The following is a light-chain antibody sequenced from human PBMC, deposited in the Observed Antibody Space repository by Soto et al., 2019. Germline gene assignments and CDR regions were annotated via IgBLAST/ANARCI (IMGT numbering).Light chain of an antibody. J-gene: IGLJ1*01. CDR3: QSYDSSNQGV. Sequence: NFMLTQPHSVSESPGKTVTISCTRSSGSIASNYVQWYQQRPGSAPTTLIYEDNQRPSGVPDRFSGSIDSSSNSASLTISGLKTEDEADYYCQSYDSSNQGVFGTGTKRTVL. V-gene: IGLV6-57*04. CDR2: EDN. CDR1: SGSIASNY.